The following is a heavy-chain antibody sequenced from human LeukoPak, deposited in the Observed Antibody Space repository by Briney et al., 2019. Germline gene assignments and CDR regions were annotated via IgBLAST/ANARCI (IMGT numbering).Heavy chain of an antibody. V-gene: IGHV3-23*01. CDR1: DFAFSSEA. J-gene: IGHJ4*02. D-gene: IGHD6-13*01. Sequence: GGSLRLSCAASDFAFSSEAMGWVRQPPGGGLEWDSTISPAGGTTYYAESMKGRFTISRDNSKSTLFLQMNSLRVEDTAVYYCTKVRSGSSSWALRVFDYWGQGALVTVSS. CDR3: TKVRSGSSSWALRVFDY. CDR2: ISPAGGTT.